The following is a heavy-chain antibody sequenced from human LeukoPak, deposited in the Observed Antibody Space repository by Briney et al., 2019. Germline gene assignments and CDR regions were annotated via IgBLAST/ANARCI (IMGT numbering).Heavy chain of an antibody. CDR1: GFTFSSYA. CDR3: ARDAPPFGGYEPIY. CDR2: ISYDGSNK. D-gene: IGHD5-12*01. V-gene: IGHV3-30*04. Sequence: GGSLRLSCAASGFTFSSYATHWVRQAPGKGLEWMAVISYDGSNKYYADSVKGRFTISRDNSKNTLYLQMNSLRAEDTAVYYCARDAPPFGGYEPIYWGQGTLVTVSS. J-gene: IGHJ4*02.